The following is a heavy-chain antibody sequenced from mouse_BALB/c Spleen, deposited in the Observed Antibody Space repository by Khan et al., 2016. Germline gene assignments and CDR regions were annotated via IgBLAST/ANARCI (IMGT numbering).Heavy chain of an antibody. CDR2: ISSGSSTI. V-gene: IGHV5-17*02. CDR1: GFTFSRFG. CDR3: ARGDY. Sequence: EVELVESGGGLVQPGGSRKLSCAASGFTFSRFGMHWVRQAPEKGLEWVAYISSGSSTIYYADTLKGRFTISRDNPKNALFLQMTSLRSEDTAMXYCARGDYWGQGTTLTVSS. J-gene: IGHJ2*01.